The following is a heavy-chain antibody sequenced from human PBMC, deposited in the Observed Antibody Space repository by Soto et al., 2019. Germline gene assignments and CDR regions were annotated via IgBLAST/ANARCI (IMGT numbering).Heavy chain of an antibody. V-gene: IGHV5-51*01. Sequence: PGESLKISCKGSGYSFPTYWLAWVRQTPGRGLEYMGIIYPGDSDSRYSPTVQGHVTMSADKSINTAYLQWSSLQASDTAVYYCTRHTGYDSSLDYWGQATLVTVSS. CDR3: TRHTGYDSSLDY. J-gene: IGHJ4*02. CDR2: IYPGDSDS. CDR1: GYSFPTYW. D-gene: IGHD5-12*01.